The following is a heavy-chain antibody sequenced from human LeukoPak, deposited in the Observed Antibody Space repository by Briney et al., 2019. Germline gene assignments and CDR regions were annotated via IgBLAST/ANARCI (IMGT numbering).Heavy chain of an antibody. Sequence: SETLSLTCTVSGGSISSSSYYWGWIRQPPGKGLEWIGSIYYSGSTYYNPSLKSRVTISVDTSKNQFSLKLSSVTAADTAVYYCATAGQYYDSSGYYYSYWGQGPLVTVSS. D-gene: IGHD3-22*01. V-gene: IGHV4-39*01. CDR1: GGSISSSSYY. J-gene: IGHJ4*02. CDR2: IYYSGST. CDR3: ATAGQYYDSSGYYYSY.